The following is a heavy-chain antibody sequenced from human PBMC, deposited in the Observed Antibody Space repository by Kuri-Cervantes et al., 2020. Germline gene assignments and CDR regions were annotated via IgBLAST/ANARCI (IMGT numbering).Heavy chain of an antibody. CDR2: IKQDGSEN. J-gene: IGHJ5*02. Sequence: GSSLKISCAASGFTFSSYWMSWVRQAPGKGLEWVANIKQDGSENYYVDSVKGRFIISRDNAKNSLYLQMNSLRAEDTAVYYCARAVLGYCSSTSCPNWFDPWGQGTLVTVSS. D-gene: IGHD2-2*01. CDR1: GFTFSSYW. CDR3: ARAVLGYCSSTSCPNWFDP. V-gene: IGHV3-7*01.